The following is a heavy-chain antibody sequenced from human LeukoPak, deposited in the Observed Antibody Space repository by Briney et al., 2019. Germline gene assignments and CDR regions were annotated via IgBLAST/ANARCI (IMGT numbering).Heavy chain of an antibody. CDR1: GFTVSGNY. J-gene: IGHJ5*02. CDR2: IFSGGTT. CDR3: ARHVVGATLDP. Sequence: GASVRLSCAASGFTVSGNYMSWVRQAPGKGLEWVSVIFSGGTTHYADSVKGRFTISRDNSQNTLYLQMNSLRAEDTAVYYCARHVVGATLDPWGQGTLVTVSS. D-gene: IGHD1-26*01. V-gene: IGHV3-53*01.